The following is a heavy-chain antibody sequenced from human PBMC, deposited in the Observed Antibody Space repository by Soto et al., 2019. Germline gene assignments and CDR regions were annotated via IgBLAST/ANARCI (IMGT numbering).Heavy chain of an antibody. J-gene: IGHJ5*02. D-gene: IGHD2-2*02. CDR2: TTPSLGTA. CDR1: GGPFSSHA. Sequence: GASVNVSFKACGGPFSSHAVRLVRQAPGQGLEWIGGTTPSLGTANYAQKFHGRVTLTADESTSTAYMELSSLRSEDTAVYYCASLTLRYCSSTSCYNGFWFDPWGKETLVTAPQ. CDR3: ASLTLRYCSSTSCYNGFWFDP. V-gene: IGHV1-69*13.